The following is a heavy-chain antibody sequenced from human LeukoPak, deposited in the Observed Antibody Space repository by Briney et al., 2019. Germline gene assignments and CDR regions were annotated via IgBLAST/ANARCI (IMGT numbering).Heavy chain of an antibody. CDR2: LSSNSDII. CDR1: GFTFSSYS. V-gene: IGHV3-48*04. CDR3: ARETSLDAFDI. J-gene: IGHJ3*02. Sequence: GGSLRLSCAASGFTFSSYSMNWVRQAPGKGLEWVSYLSSNSDIIHYADSVKGRFTISRDNAKNSLYLQMNSLRAEDTAVYYCARETSLDAFDIWGQGTMVTVSS. D-gene: IGHD1-7*01.